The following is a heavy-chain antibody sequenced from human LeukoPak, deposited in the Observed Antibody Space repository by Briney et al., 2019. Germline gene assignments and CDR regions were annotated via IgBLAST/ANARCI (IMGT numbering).Heavy chain of an antibody. D-gene: IGHD3-10*01. CDR2: IYHSGST. J-gene: IGHJ5*02. Sequence: SQTLSLTCAVSGGSISSGGYSWSWIRQPPGKGLEWIEYIYHSGSTYYNPSLKSRVTISVDRSKNQFSLKLSSVTAADTAVYYCARGNGPMVRGVIIPNWFDPWGQGTLVTVSS. CDR3: ARGNGPMVRGVIIPNWFDP. CDR1: GGSISSGGYS. V-gene: IGHV4-30-2*01.